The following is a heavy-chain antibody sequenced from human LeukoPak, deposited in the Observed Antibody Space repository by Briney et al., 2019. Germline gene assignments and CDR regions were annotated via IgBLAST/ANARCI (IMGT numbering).Heavy chain of an antibody. Sequence: SETLSLTCTVSGGSISSYYWSWIRQPPGKGLEWIGYIYYSGSTNYNPSLKSRVTISVDTSKNQFSLKLSSVTAADTAVYYCARGPYDYYDSSGYYYGYYYYYMDVWGKGTTVTVSS. CDR2: IYYSGST. V-gene: IGHV4-59*08. CDR1: GGSISSYY. J-gene: IGHJ6*03. D-gene: IGHD3-22*01. CDR3: ARGPYDYYDSSGYYYGYYYYYMDV.